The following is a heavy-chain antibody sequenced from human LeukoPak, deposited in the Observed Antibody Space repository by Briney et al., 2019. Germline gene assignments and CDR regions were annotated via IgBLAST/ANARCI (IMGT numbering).Heavy chain of an antibody. CDR3: AKASAIDY. CDR2: IRYDGSNK. CDR1: GFTFSGYD. J-gene: IGHJ4*02. V-gene: IGHV3-30*02. Sequence: GGSLRLSCAAFGFTFSGYDMHWVRQAPGKGLEWVAFIRYDGSNKYYTDSVKGRFTISRDNSKNKLYLQLNSLRPEDTAVYYCAKASAIDYWGQGTLVTVSS.